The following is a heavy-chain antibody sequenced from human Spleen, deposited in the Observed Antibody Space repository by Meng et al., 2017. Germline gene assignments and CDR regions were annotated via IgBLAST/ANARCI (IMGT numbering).Heavy chain of an antibody. J-gene: IGHJ4*02. CDR3: ARDRAPPQEELWSGESVPR. CDR2: IYYSGST. Sequence: SETLSLTCTVSGASISSSTYYWGWIRQPPGEGLQWIGNIYYSGSTYYNPSLKSRATISLDTSKNHFSLKLNSVTAADTAVYYCARDRAPPQEELWSGESVPRWGQGIVVTVSS. D-gene: IGHD3-10*01. CDR1: GASISSSTYY. V-gene: IGHV4-39*07.